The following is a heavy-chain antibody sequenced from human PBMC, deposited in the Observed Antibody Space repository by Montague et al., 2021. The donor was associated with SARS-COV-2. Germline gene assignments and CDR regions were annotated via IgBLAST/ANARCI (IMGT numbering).Heavy chain of an antibody. V-gene: IGHV4-59*13. CDR1: GESFSSYY. CDR3: ARVGVPYYDILTGYYIEGSDAFDI. J-gene: IGHJ3*02. CDR2: IYYSGST. Sequence: SETLSLTCAVRGESFSSYYWSWIRQPPGKRLEWIGYIYYSGSTNYNPSLKSRVTISVDTSKNQFSLKLSSVTAADTAVYYCARVGVPYYDILTGYYIEGSDAFDIWGQGTMVTVSS. D-gene: IGHD3-9*01.